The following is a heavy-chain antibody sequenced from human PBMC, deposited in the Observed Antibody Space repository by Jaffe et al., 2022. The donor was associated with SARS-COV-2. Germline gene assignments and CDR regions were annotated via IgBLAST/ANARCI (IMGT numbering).Heavy chain of an antibody. V-gene: IGHV3-11*01. CDR1: GFTFSDFY. J-gene: IGHJ5*02. D-gene: IGHD2-2*02. CDR3: ARAAVPATAIPPGWFDP. Sequence: QVQVVESGGGLVKPGGSLRLSCAASGFTFSDFYMSWIRQAPGKGLEWVSYISSSGSTKYYADSVKGRFTISRDNAKNSLYLQMNSLRAEDTAVYYCARAAVPATAIPPGWFDPWGQGTLVIVSS. CDR2: ISSSGSTK.